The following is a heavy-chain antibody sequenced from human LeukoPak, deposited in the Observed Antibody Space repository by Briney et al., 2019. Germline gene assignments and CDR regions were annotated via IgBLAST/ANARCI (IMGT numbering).Heavy chain of an antibody. CDR3: AKASNYGSGSYYPRGVDY. CDR1: GFTFSSYA. Sequence: GGSLRLSCAASGFTFSSYAMSWVRQAPGKGLEWVSAISGSGGSTYYADSVKGRYTISRDNSKNTLYLQMNSLRAEDTAVYYCAKASNYGSGSYYPRGVDYWGQGTLVTVSS. V-gene: IGHV3-23*01. D-gene: IGHD3-10*01. CDR2: ISGSGGST. J-gene: IGHJ4*02.